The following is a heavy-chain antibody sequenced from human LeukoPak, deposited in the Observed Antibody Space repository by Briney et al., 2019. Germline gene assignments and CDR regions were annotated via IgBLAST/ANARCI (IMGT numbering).Heavy chain of an antibody. V-gene: IGHV3-23*01. D-gene: IGHD6-13*01. J-gene: IGHJ4*02. CDR2: ISGSGGSS. CDR1: GFTFSSYA. Sequence: GGSLRLSCAASGFTFSSYAMSWVRQAPGKGLEWVSAISGSGGSSYYADSVKGRFTISRDNSKNTQSLQMNSLRAEDTAVYYCAKDRDLRYSSSWYYFDCWGQGTLVTVSS. CDR3: AKDRDLRYSSSWYYFDC.